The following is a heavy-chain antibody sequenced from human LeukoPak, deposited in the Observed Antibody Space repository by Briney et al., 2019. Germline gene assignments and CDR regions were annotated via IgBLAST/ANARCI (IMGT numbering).Heavy chain of an antibody. D-gene: IGHD4-11*01. CDR2: IYPGDSDT. V-gene: IGHV5-51*01. J-gene: IGHJ6*02. Sequence: GDSLKISCKGAGYSFTSYWIGWVRQMPGKGLEWMGIIYPGDSDTRYSPSFQGQVTISADKSISTAYLQWSSLKASDTAMYYCARPPYSNSGGMDVWGQGTTVTVSS. CDR3: ARPPYSNSGGMDV. CDR1: GYSFTSYW.